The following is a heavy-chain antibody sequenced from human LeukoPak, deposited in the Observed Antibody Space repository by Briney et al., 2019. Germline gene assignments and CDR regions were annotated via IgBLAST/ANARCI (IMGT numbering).Heavy chain of an antibody. CDR3: ARERYCSSTSCWRSAFDI. Sequence: ASVKVSCKASGGTFSSYTISWVRQAPGQGLEWMGRIIPILGIANYAQKFQGRVTITADKSTSTAYMELSSLRSEDTAVYYCARERYCSSTSCWRSAFDIWGQGTMVTVSS. D-gene: IGHD2-2*01. CDR2: IIPILGIA. V-gene: IGHV1-69*04. CDR1: GGTFSSYT. J-gene: IGHJ3*02.